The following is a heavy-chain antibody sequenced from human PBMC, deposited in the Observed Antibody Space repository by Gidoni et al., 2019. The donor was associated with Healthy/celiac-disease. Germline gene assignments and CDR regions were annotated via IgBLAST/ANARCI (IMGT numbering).Heavy chain of an antibody. Sequence: QVQLVQSGAEVKKPGASVKVSCRASGGTFSRDAISWVRQVPGQGLEWMGGIVPIFGTANCAQKYQGRVTITADESTGTAYIELSRLRSKYTAVYYCARGPLDMVRGVMSILYDYWGQGTLVTVSS. CDR2: IVPIFGTA. V-gene: IGHV1-69*01. D-gene: IGHD3-10*01. CDR3: ARGPLDMVRGVMSILYDY. J-gene: IGHJ4*02. CDR1: GGTFSRDA.